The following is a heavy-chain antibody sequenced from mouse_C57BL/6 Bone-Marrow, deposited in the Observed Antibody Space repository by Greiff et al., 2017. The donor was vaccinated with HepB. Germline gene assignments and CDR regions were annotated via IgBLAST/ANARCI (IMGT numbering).Heavy chain of an antibody. CDR2: IYPNNGGT. CDR1: GYTFTDYN. CDR3: ARCYSNYLYYFDY. Sequence: VQLKESGPELVKPGASVKIPCKASGYTFTDYNMDWVKQSHGKSLEWIGDIYPNNGGTIYNQKFKGKATLTVDKSSSTAYMELRSLTSEDTAVYYCARCYSNYLYYFDYWGQGTTLTVSS. D-gene: IGHD2-5*01. V-gene: IGHV1-18*01. J-gene: IGHJ2*01.